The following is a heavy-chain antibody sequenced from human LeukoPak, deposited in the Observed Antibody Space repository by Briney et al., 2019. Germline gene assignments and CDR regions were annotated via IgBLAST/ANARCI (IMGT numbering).Heavy chain of an antibody. CDR1: GFTFSSFG. J-gene: IGHJ4*02. D-gene: IGHD2-15*01. V-gene: IGHV3-30*18. CDR3: GKDQAGIGVLTRSQIEL. CDR2: IPYDGSYK. Sequence: GGSLRLSCAASGFTFSSFGMHWVRQAPGKGLEWLAVIPYDGSYKFYADSVKGRVTISRDDSKSTLYLQMNSLRADDTAVYFCGKDQAGIGVLTRSQIELWGQGTLVTVSS.